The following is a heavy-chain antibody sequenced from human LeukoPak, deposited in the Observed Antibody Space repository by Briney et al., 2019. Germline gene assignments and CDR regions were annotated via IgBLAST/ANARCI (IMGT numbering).Heavy chain of an antibody. J-gene: IGHJ4*02. CDR1: GFTFSNYW. D-gene: IGHD3-16*01. V-gene: IGHV3-7*01. CDR3: ASQALT. Sequence: GGSLRLSCAASGFTFSNYWMSWVRQAPGKGLEWVANIKHDGSEKYYVDSVKGRITISRDNAKNSLYLQMNSLRAEDTAVYYCASQALTWGQGTLVTVSS. CDR2: IKHDGSEK.